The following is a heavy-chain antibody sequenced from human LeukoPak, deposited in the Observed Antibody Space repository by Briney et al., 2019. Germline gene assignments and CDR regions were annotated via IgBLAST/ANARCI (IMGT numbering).Heavy chain of an antibody. D-gene: IGHD3-9*01. J-gene: IGHJ4*02. V-gene: IGHV3-74*01. Sequence: GGSLRLSCAASGFTFNSYWMHWVRQAPGKGLVWVSRINSDMSTTTYADSVKGRFTISRDNAKNTLFLQMNSLRAEDTAVYYCARAGRGLRFFDWLTYDXWGQGTLVTVXS. CDR2: INSDMSTT. CDR1: GFTFNSYW. CDR3: ARAGRGLRFFDWLTYDX.